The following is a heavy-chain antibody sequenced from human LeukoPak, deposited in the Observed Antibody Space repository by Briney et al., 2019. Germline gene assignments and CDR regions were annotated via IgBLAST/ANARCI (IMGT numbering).Heavy chain of an antibody. CDR2: ISSSSSTI. CDR1: GFTFSSYS. D-gene: IGHD1-26*01. V-gene: IGHV3-48*01. J-gene: IGHJ4*02. CDR3: AKFLLVGATNY. Sequence: PGGSLRLSCAASGFTFSSYSMNWVRQAPGKGLEWVSYISSSSSTIYYADSVKGRFTISRDNAKNSLYLQMNSLRAEDTAVYYCAKFLLVGATNYWGQGTLVTVSS.